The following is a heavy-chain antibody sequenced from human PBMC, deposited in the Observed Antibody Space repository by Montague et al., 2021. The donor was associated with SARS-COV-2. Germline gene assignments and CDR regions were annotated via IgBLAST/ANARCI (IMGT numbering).Heavy chain of an antibody. V-gene: IGHV4/OR15-8*01. D-gene: IGHD1-26*01. CDR3: ARKVSGRPDLAD. CDR2: FHHTRGN. Sequence: SETLSLTCIVYLHCISVENRCRWEDHTPGLDLLRIVEFHHTRGNKYKTSPKSRVSMSVDKSWNQFSLRLTTVTAADTAIYYCARKVSGRPDLADWGQGALVTVSS. J-gene: IGHJ4*02. CDR1: LHCISVENR.